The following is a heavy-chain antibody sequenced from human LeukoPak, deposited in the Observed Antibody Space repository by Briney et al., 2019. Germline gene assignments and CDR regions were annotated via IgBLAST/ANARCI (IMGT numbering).Heavy chain of an antibody. D-gene: IGHD1-20*01. CDR3: AKAPGGSNWN. CDR2: ISGSGRSGT. V-gene: IGHV3-23*01. CDR1: GFTFSSYA. J-gene: IGHJ4*02. Sequence: GGSLRLSCEASGFTFSSYAMTWVRQAPGKGLEWVSVISGSGRSGTNYADSVKGRFTISRDNSKNTLYLQMNSLRVEDTAIYYCAKAPGGSNWNWGQGTLVTVSS.